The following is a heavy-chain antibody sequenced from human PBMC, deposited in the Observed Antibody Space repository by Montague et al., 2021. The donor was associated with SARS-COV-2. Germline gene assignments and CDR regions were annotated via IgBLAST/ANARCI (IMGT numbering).Heavy chain of an antibody. CDR1: GFTFSSYG. V-gene: IGHV3-33*01. D-gene: IGHD3-22*01. CDR3: AREEVWDSSGYHIDY. J-gene: IGHJ4*02. Sequence: SLRLSCAASGFTFSSYGMHWVRQAPGKGLEWVAVIWYDGSNKYYADSVKGRFTFSRDNSKNTLYLQMNSLRAEDTAVYYCAREEVWDSSGYHIDYWGQGTLVTVSS. CDR2: IWYDGSNK.